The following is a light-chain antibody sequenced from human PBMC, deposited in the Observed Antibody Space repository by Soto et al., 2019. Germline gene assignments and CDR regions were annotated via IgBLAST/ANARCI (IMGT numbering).Light chain of an antibody. CDR3: QGYCTYPGI. CDR2: KAS. Sequence: DIQMTQSPSTLSASVGDRVTITCRASQSINRWLAWYQQKPGKAPKLLIYKASSLESGVPSRFSGGGIGTEFSLSICSLQREDCATPNYQGYCTYPGIFSRGTRLEIK. CDR1: QSINRW. J-gene: IGKJ2*01. V-gene: IGKV1-5*03.